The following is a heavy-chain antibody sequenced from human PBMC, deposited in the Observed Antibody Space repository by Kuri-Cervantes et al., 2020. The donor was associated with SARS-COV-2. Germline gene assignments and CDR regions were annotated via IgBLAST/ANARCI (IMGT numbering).Heavy chain of an antibody. D-gene: IGHD3-10*01. Sequence: LRLSCTVSGGSISSGDYYWSWIRQPPGKGLEWIGYIYYSGSTYYNPSLKSRVTISVDTSKNQFSLKLSSVTAADTAVYFCARDRPYYYGSGSDVDAFDIWAQGPL. CDR3: ARDRPYYYGSGSDVDAFDI. J-gene: IGHJ3*02. CDR1: GGSISSGDYY. V-gene: IGHV4-30-4*01. CDR2: IYYSGST.